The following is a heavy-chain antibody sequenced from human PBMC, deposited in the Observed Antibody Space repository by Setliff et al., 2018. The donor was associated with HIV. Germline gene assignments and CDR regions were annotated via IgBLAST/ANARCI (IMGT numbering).Heavy chain of an antibody. CDR3: ARRGVGATHRFFNY. Sequence: SETLSLTCTVSGVSISSGNFYWTWIRQPAGKGLEWIGHVYSSGGTYYNPSLKSRVTISLDKSKSQFSLKLNSVTAADTAIYFCARRGVGATHRFFNYWGQGTLVTVSS. D-gene: IGHD1-26*01. CDR1: GVSISSGNFY. J-gene: IGHJ4*02. CDR2: VYSSGGT. V-gene: IGHV4-61*09.